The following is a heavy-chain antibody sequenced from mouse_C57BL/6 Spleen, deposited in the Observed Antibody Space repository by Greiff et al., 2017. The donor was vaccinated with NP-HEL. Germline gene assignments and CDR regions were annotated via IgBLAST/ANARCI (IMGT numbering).Heavy chain of an antibody. CDR3: AREIYDGYWYFDV. CDR2: IDPSDSET. V-gene: IGHV1-52*01. D-gene: IGHD2-3*01. J-gene: IGHJ1*03. CDR1: GYTFTSYW. Sequence: VQLQQPGAELVRPGSSVKLSCKASGYTFTSYWMHWVKQRPIQGLEWIGNIDPSDSETHYNQKFKDKATLTVDKSSSTAYMQLSSLTSEDSAVYYCAREIYDGYWYFDVWGTGTTVTVSS.